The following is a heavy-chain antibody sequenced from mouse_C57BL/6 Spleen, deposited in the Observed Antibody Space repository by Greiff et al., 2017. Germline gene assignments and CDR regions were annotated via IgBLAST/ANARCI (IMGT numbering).Heavy chain of an antibody. CDR2: INPGSGGT. V-gene: IGHV1-54*01. D-gene: IGHD1-1*01. CDR1: GYAFTNYL. CDR3: AREELYYGSLCYFDV. J-gene: IGHJ1*03. Sequence: QVQLQQSGAELVRPGTSVKVSCKASGYAFTNYLIEWVKQRPGQGLEWIGVINPGSGGTNYNEKFKGKATLTADKSSSTAYMQLSSLTSEDSAVYFCAREELYYGSLCYFDVWGTGTTVTVSS.